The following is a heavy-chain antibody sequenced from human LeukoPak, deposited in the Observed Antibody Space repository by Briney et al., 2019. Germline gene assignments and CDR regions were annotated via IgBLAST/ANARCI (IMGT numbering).Heavy chain of an antibody. J-gene: IGHJ6*02. CDR3: ARVGLTHYYGMDV. CDR1: GFTFSRYG. Sequence: PGGSLRLSCAASGFTFSRYGMHWVRQAPGKGLEWVTVISYDGRDKYYADSVKGRFTISRDNSKNTLYLQMNSLRPEDTAVYYCARVGLTHYYGMDVWGQGTTVTVSS. CDR2: ISYDGRDK. V-gene: IGHV3-30*03. D-gene: IGHD3/OR15-3a*01.